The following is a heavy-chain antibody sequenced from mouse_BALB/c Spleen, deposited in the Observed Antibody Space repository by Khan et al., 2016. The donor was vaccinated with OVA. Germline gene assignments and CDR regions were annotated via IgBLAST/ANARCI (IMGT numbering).Heavy chain of an antibody. CDR3: AKWGNSYYAMNY. CDR2: ILGYGST. D-gene: IGHD2-1*01. CDR1: GFSLTSYG. Sequence: QMQLEESGPGLVAPSQSLSITCTVSGFSLTSYGVNWVCQPPGKGLEWLGVILGYGSTNYHSALISRLGISKDNSTSQVFLILNMLQTENTATNYWAKWGNSYYAMNYWGQGTSVTVSS. V-gene: IGHV2-3*01. J-gene: IGHJ4*01.